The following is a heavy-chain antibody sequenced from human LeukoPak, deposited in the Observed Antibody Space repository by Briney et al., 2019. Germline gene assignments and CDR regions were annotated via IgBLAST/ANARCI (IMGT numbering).Heavy chain of an antibody. D-gene: IGHD1-1*01. CDR1: GYTFTSYG. CDR3: ARDTNNWNDAEFDY. J-gene: IGHJ4*02. Sequence: GASVKVSCKASGYTFTSYGISWVRQAPGRGLEWMGWISAYNGNTNYAQKLQGRVTTTTDTSTSTAYMELRSLRSDDTAVYYCARDTNNWNDAEFDYWGQGTLVTVSS. V-gene: IGHV1-18*01. CDR2: ISAYNGNT.